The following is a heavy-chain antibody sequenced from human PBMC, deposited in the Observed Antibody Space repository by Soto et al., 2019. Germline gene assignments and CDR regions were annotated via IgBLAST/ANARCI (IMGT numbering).Heavy chain of an antibody. D-gene: IGHD3-3*01. J-gene: IGHJ5*02. V-gene: IGHV1-46*01. CDR3: ARGAGSITIFGVVIIGWFDP. CDR2: INPSGDSR. CDR1: GFSFSDYF. Sequence: ASVKFSCKASGFSFSDYFMHWVRQAPGQGLEWMGIINPSGDSRNYAQKFQGRVTITRDTSTSTVYMDLSSLRYEDTAVYYCARGAGSITIFGVVIIGWFDPWGQGTLVTVSS.